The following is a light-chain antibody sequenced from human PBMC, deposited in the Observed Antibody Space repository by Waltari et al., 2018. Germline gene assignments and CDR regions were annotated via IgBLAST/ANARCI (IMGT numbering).Light chain of an antibody. Sequence: EIVLTQSPDFQSVAPKEKVTITCRASQSIGSTLHWYQQQPDQAPKLLINFASQSISGVPSRFSGSGSGTDFTLTISSLEAEDAATYYCQQSSVLPYTFGQGAKLEIK. J-gene: IGKJ2*01. CDR1: QSIGST. CDR3: QQSSVLPYT. CDR2: FAS. V-gene: IGKV6-21*02.